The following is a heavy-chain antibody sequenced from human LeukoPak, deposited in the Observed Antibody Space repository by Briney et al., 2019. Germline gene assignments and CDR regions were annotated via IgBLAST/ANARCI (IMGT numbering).Heavy chain of an antibody. V-gene: IGHV1-2*02. CDR3: ARAPQNLYYYDSSGYYPSYFDY. D-gene: IGHD3-22*01. J-gene: IGHJ4*02. Sequence: ASVNVSCKASGYTFTGHYMHWVRQAPGQGLEWMGLINPNSGGTNYAQKFQGRVTMTRDTSISTAYMELSRLRSDDTAVYYCARAPQNLYYYDSSGYYPSYFDYWGQGTLVTVSS. CDR1: GYTFTGHY. CDR2: INPNSGGT.